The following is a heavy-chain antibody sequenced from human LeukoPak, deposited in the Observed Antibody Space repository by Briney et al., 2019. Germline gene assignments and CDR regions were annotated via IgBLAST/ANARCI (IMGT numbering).Heavy chain of an antibody. J-gene: IGHJ2*01. Sequence: PGGSLRLSCAGSGFTFDDYAMHWVRQAPGKGLEWVSLISGDDGNTYYADSVKGRFTISRDNSKNSLYMQMNSLSTDDTALYYCVKDLGVSGIRWYFDLWGRGTPVTVS. CDR3: VKDLGVSGIRWYFDL. D-gene: IGHD3-10*01. V-gene: IGHV3-43*02. CDR2: ISGDDGNT. CDR1: GFTFDDYA.